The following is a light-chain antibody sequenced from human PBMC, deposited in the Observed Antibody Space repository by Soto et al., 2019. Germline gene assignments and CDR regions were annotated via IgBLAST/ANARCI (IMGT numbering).Light chain of an antibody. CDR1: QSISGTF. CDR2: GAS. V-gene: IGKV3-20*01. CDR3: QQYDNLSWT. Sequence: VLTQSPDTLSLPPGERATLSCSACQSISGTFLNWYQQKPGQAPRLLIYGASNRATGTPDRFSGSGSGTDFTLTISRLEPEDFAVYFCQQYDNLSWTFGQGTKVDI. J-gene: IGKJ1*01.